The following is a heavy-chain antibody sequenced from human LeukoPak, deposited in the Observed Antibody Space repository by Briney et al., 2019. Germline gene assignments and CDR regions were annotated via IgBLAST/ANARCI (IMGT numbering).Heavy chain of an antibody. CDR3: ARDMDPSAFGESRFDY. Sequence: QSGGSLRLSCAASGFTFSSYWMSWVRRAPGKGLEWVANIKQDGSEKYYVDSVKGRFTISRDNAKNSLYLQMNSLRAEDTAVYYCARDMDPSAFGESRFDYWGQGTLVTVSS. V-gene: IGHV3-7*01. D-gene: IGHD3-10*01. CDR2: IKQDGSEK. J-gene: IGHJ4*02. CDR1: GFTFSSYW.